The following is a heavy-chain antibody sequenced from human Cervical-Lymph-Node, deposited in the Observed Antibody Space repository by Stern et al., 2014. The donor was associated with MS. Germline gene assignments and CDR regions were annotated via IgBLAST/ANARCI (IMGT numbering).Heavy chain of an antibody. D-gene: IGHD3-3*01. CDR2: IYHSGST. CDR1: GGSISSGGYS. CDR3: ARGRDFWSGYGGYFDY. Sequence: QLQLQESGSGLVKPSQTLSLTCAVSGGSISSGGYSWSWIRQPPGKGLEWIGYIYHSGSTYYNPSLKSRVTISVDRSKTQFSLKLSSVTAADTAVYYCARGRDFWSGYGGYFDYWGQGTLVTVSS. J-gene: IGHJ4*02. V-gene: IGHV4-30-2*01.